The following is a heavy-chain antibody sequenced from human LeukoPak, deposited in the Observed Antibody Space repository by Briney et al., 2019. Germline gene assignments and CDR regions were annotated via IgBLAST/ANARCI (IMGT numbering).Heavy chain of an antibody. V-gene: IGHV1-3*01. CDR2: INAGNGNT. CDR3: ARGMEHITIFGRVRTSSFDY. J-gene: IGHJ4*02. Sequence: ASVKVSCKASGYTFTSYAMHWVRQAPGQRLEWMGWINAGNGNTNYAQKLQGRVTMTTDTSTSTAYMELRSLRSDDTAVYYCARGMEHITIFGRVRTSSFDYWGQGTLVTVSS. CDR1: GYTFTSYA. D-gene: IGHD3-3*01.